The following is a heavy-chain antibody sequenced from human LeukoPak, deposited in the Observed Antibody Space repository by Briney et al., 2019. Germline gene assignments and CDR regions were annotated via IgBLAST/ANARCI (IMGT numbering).Heavy chain of an antibody. Sequence: SETLSLTCTPSGGSISSYYWRSIRQPPGKGLEWIGYIYYSGSTNYNPSLKSRVTISVDTSKNQFSLKLSSVTAADTAVYYCARLARHDSSGYYYGYWGQGTLVTVSS. D-gene: IGHD3-22*01. J-gene: IGHJ4*02. CDR3: ARLARHDSSGYYYGY. V-gene: IGHV4-59*08. CDR2: IYYSGST. CDR1: GGSISSYY.